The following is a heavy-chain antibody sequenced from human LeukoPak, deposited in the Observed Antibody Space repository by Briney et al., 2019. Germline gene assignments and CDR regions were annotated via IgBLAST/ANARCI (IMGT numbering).Heavy chain of an antibody. CDR1: GFTFSSYG. D-gene: IGHD6-13*01. V-gene: IGHV3-30*02. CDR3: AKAQYSSSWWVFDY. CDR2: IRYDGSNK. Sequence: GGSLRLSCAASGFTFSSYGMHWVHQAPGKGLEWVAFIRYDGSNKYYADSVKGRFTISRDNSKNTLYLQMNSLRAEDTAVYYCAKAQYSSSWWVFDYWGQGTLVTVSS. J-gene: IGHJ4*02.